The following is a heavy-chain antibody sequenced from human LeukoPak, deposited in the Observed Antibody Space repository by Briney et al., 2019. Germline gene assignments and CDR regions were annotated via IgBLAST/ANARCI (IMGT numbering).Heavy chain of an antibody. D-gene: IGHD6-19*01. CDR3: ARGDHSSGLDY. CDR2: IYYSGST. V-gene: IGHV4-59*01. CDR1: GGSISSYY. Sequence: SETLSLTCTVSGGSISSYYWSWIRQPPGKGLEWIGYIYYSGSTNYNPSLKSRVTISVDTSKNQFSLKLSSVTAADTAVYYYARGDHSSGLDYWGQGTLVTVSS. J-gene: IGHJ4*02.